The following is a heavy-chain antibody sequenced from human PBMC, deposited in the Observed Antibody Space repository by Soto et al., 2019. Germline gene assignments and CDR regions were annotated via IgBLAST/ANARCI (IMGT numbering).Heavy chain of an antibody. J-gene: IGHJ4*02. CDR3: ARTRIQLWTPDY. Sequence: VSVKVSCKASGYTFNGPYIQSVRQAPGQGLEWMGWISPKTGETKYAQKFQGWVTITRDTSINTAYMEVNRLKSNDSAVYYCARTRIQLWTPDYWGQGTQVTVSS. V-gene: IGHV1-2*04. CDR1: GYTFNGPY. CDR2: ISPKTGET. D-gene: IGHD5-18*01.